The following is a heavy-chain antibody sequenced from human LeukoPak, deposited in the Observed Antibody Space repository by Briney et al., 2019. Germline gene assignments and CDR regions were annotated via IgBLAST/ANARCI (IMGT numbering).Heavy chain of an antibody. CDR2: LSYDGSNK. V-gene: IGHV3-30-3*01. D-gene: IGHD6-19*01. Sequence: GRSLRLSCAASGFTFSSYAMHWVRQAPGKGLEWVARLSYDGSNKYYADSVKGRFTISRDNSKNTLDLQMNSLRPEDTAVYYCARGVAVGGANWFDPWGQGTLVTVSS. CDR3: ARGVAVGGANWFDP. J-gene: IGHJ5*02. CDR1: GFTFSSYA.